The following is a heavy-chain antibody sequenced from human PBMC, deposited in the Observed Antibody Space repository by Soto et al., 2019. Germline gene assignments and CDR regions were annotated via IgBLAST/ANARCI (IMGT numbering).Heavy chain of an antibody. D-gene: IGHD3-3*01. CDR1: GFTFSSNS. V-gene: IGHV3-48*02. CDR2: ISSSSSTI. J-gene: IGHJ5*02. CDR3: ARVIWSGHLPSDL. Sequence: EVQVVESGGGLVQPGGSLRLSCAASGFTFSSNSMNWVRQAPGKGLEWISYISSSSSTIYADSVKGRFTISRDNAKNSLYLQMNSLRDEDTAVYYCARVIWSGHLPSDLWGQGTLVTVSS.